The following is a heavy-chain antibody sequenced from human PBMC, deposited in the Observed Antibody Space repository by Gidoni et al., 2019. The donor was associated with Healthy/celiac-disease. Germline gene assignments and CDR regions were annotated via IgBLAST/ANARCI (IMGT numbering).Heavy chain of an antibody. V-gene: IGHV3-15*01. J-gene: IGHJ6*02. CDR2: IKSKTDGGTT. CDR1: GFTFSNAW. D-gene: IGHD2-21*02. Sequence: EVQLVESGGGLVKPGGSLRLSCAASGFTFSNAWMSWVRQAPGKGLEWVGRIKSKTDGGTTDYAAPVKGRFTISRDDSKNTLYLQMNSLKTEDTAVYYCTTDNVVRPFCGGDCYYYYHYGMDVWGQGTTVTVSS. CDR3: TTDNVVRPFCGGDCYYYYHYGMDV.